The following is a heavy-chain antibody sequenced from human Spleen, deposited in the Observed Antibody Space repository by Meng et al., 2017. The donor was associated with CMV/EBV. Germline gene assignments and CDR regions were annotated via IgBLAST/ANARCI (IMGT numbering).Heavy chain of an antibody. J-gene: IGHJ4*02. CDR1: GFTFSSYA. CDR2: VSGSGDHI. D-gene: IGHD5-24*01. Sequence: GGSLRLSCAASGFTFSSYAMSWVRQAPGKGLEWVSSVSGSGDHIDYAESVKGRFTISRDNAKNSVFLQMYSLRAEDSALYYCAREGYQVATISPYFDYWGQGILVTVSS. V-gene: IGHV3-21*01. CDR3: AREGYQVATISPYFDY.